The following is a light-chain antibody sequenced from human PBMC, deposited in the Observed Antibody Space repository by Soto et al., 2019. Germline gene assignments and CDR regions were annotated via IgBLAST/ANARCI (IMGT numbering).Light chain of an antibody. Sequence: EIVLTQSPGTLSLSPGERATLSCRASQSVSSSYLAWYQQKPGQAPRLLIYVASSRATGIPDRFSGSGSGTDFTLTISRLEPEDFAVYYCQQYGSSPTWTCGQGTKVEIK. V-gene: IGKV3-20*01. CDR3: QQYGSSPTWT. J-gene: IGKJ1*01. CDR2: VAS. CDR1: QSVSSSY.